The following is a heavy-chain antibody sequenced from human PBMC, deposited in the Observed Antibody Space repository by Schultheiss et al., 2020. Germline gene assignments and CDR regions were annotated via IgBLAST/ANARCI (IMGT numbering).Heavy chain of an antibody. CDR3: AHRRSSSSWFRDGWFDP. D-gene: IGHD6-13*01. J-gene: IGHJ5*02. Sequence: SGPTLVKPTQTLTLTCTFSGFSLSTSGMCVSWIRQPPGKALEWLARIDWDDDKYYSTSLKTRLTISKDTSKNQVVLTMTNMDPVDTATYYCAHRRSSSSWFRDGWFDPWGQGTLVTVSS. CDR2: IDWDDDK. CDR1: GFSLSTSGMC. V-gene: IGHV2-70*12.